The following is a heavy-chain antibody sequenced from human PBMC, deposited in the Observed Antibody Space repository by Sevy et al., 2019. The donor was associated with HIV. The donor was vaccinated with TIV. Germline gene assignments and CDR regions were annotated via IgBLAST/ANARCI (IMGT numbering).Heavy chain of an antibody. D-gene: IGHD6-13*01. CDR2: ISSNGGST. CDR1: GFTFSSYA. V-gene: IGHV3-64D*06. J-gene: IGHJ6*02. CDR3: VKGPYSSSPGTYYYYGMDV. Sequence: GGSVRLSCSASGFTFSSYAMHWVRQAPGKGLEYVSAISSNGGSTYYADSVKGRFTISRDNSKNTLYLQMSSLRAEDTAVYYCVKGPYSSSPGTYYYYGMDVWGQGTTVTVSS.